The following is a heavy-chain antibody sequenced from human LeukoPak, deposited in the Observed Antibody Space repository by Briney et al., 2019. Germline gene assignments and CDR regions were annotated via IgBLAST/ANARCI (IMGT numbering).Heavy chain of an antibody. D-gene: IGHD3-22*01. V-gene: IGHV4-34*01. J-gene: IGHJ6*03. CDR1: GGSFSGYY. CDR2: INHSGST. CDR3: TRGSIAYYYMDV. Sequence: SEALSLTCAVYGGSFSGYYWSWIRQPPGKGLEWIGEINHSGSTNYNPSLKSRVTISVDTSKNQFSLKLSSVTAADTAVYYCTRGSIAYYYMDVWGKGTTVTISS.